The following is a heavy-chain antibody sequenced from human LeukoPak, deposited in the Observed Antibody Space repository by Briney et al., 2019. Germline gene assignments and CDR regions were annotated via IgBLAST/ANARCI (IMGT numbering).Heavy chain of an antibody. CDR2: IYYSGST. CDR1: GGSISSYY. Sequence: SETLSLTCTVSGGSISSYYWSWIRQPPGKGLEWIGYIYYSGSTNYNPSLKSRVTISVDTSKNQFSLKLSSVTAADTAVYYCARHSTLRHDYVWGSYRLWAFDIWGQGTMVTVYS. J-gene: IGHJ3*02. D-gene: IGHD3-16*02. CDR3: ARHSTLRHDYVWGSYRLWAFDI. V-gene: IGHV4-59*08.